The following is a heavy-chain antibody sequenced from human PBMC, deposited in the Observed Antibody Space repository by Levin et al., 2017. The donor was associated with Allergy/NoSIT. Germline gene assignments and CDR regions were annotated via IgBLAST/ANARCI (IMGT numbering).Heavy chain of an antibody. J-gene: IGHJ2*01. CDR2: IYYSGST. D-gene: IGHD4-17*01. Sequence: SETLSLTCTVSGGSISSYYWSWIRQPPGKGLEWIGYIYYSGSTNYNPSLKSRVTISVDTSKNQFSLKLSSVTAADTAVYYCARVTGDYPSVPLWYFDLWGRGTLVTVSS. V-gene: IGHV4-59*01. CDR3: ARVTGDYPSVPLWYFDL. CDR1: GGSISSYY.